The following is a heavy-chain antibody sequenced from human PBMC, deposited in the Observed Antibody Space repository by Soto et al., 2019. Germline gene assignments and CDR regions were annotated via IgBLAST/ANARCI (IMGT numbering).Heavy chain of an antibody. CDR3: ARGLPLWFGELSGNYYGMDV. CDR1: GGSFSGYY. J-gene: IGHJ6*02. V-gene: IGHV4-34*01. CDR2: INHGGST. D-gene: IGHD3-10*01. Sequence: PSETLSLTCAVYGGSFSGYYWSWIRQPPGKGLEWIGEINHGGSTNYNPSPKSRVTISVDTSKNQFSLKLSSVTAADTAVYYCARGLPLWFGELSGNYYGMDVWGQGTTVTVSS.